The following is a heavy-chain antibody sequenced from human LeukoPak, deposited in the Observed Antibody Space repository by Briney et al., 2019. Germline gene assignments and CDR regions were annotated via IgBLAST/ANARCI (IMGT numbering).Heavy chain of an antibody. J-gene: IGHJ4*02. CDR1: GGSISSSSSHY. CDR2: IYYSGST. CDR3: ARGTRSLTYFDY. V-gene: IGHV4-39*01. Sequence: SETLSLTCTVSGGSISSSSSHYWGWIRQPPGKGLEWIGSIYYSGSTYYNPSLKSRVTISVDTSKNQFSLKLSSVTAADTAVYYCARGTRSLTYFDYWGQGTLVSVSS.